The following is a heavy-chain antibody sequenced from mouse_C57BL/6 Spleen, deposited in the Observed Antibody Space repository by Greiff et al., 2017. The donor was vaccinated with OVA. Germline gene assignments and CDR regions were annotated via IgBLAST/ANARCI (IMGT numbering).Heavy chain of an antibody. CDR3: ARKSIYYDYDDPWFAY. J-gene: IGHJ3*01. D-gene: IGHD2-4*01. CDR1: GYTFTDYY. V-gene: IGHV1-26*01. CDR2: INPNNGGT. Sequence: EVQLQQSGPELVKPGASVKISCKASGYTFTDYYMNWVKQSHGKSLEWIGDINPNNGGTSYNQKFKGKATLTVDKSSSTAYMELRSLTSEDSAVYYCARKSIYYDYDDPWFAYWGQGTLVTVSA.